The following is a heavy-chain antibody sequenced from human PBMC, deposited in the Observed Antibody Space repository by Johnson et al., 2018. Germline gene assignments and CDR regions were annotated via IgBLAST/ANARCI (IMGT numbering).Heavy chain of an antibody. CDR1: GFTFSSYD. D-gene: IGHD3-10*01. Sequence: QVQLVESGGSVVQPGTSLRLSCAASGFTFSSYDMQWVRQAPGKGLEWVAVIWYDESNKNYADSVKGRFTISRDTSRNTLYLQMNSLRAEDTAVYYCARGRWFGDYWGQGTLVTDSS. V-gene: IGHV3-33*01. CDR3: ARGRWFGDY. CDR2: IWYDESNK. J-gene: IGHJ4*02.